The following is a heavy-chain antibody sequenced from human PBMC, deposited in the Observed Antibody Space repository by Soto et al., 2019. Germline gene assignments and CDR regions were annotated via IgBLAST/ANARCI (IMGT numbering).Heavy chain of an antibody. CDR1: GFTFSSYA. CDR3: AKDLLGDPFYGMDV. CDR2: ISGSGGST. J-gene: IGHJ6*02. D-gene: IGHD3-16*01. Sequence: EVQLLESGGGLVQPGGSLRLSCAASGFTFSSYAMSWVHQAPGKGLEWVSAISGSGGSTYYADSVKGRFTISRDNSKNTLYLQMNSLRAEDTAVYYCAKDLLGDPFYGMDVWGQGTTVTVSS. V-gene: IGHV3-23*01.